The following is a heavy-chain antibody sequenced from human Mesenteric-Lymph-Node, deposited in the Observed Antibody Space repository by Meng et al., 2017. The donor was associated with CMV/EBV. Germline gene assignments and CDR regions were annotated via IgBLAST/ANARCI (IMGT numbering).Heavy chain of an antibody. V-gene: IGHV4-30-4*08. CDR2: IFYSGST. D-gene: IGHD2-2*01. CDR1: GGSIRSDDYD. CDR3: ARAIVVPAAIAWFDP. J-gene: IGHJ5*02. Sequence: SGGSIRSDDYDWRWIRQPPGKGLEWIGYIFYSGSTYYNPSLKSRVTISVDTSKNQFSLKLSSVTAADTAVYYCARAIVVPAAIAWFDPWGQGTLVTVSS.